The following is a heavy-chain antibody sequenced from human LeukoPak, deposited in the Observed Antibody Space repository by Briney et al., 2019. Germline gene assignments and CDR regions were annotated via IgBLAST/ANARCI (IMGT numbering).Heavy chain of an antibody. Sequence: GASVKVSCKTSGFTFTTYTMHWVRQAPGQRLEWMGWINAGNGNTQYSQKFQGRVSITSDTSASTAYMELSSLRSEDTAVYYCARDRQDVFIIPTAIGWFDPWGQGALVTVSS. CDR2: INAGNGNT. V-gene: IGHV1-3*01. CDR3: ARDRQDVFIIPTAIGWFDP. J-gene: IGHJ5*02. D-gene: IGHD2-2*01. CDR1: GFTFTTYT.